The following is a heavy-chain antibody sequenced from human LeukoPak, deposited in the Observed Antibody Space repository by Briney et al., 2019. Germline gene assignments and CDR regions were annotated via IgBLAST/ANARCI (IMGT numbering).Heavy chain of an antibody. Sequence: SETLSLTCTVSGGSISSSSYYWGWIRQPPGKGLEWIGSIYYSGSTYYNPSLKSRVTISVDTSKNQFSLKLSSVTAADTAVYYCGQDDSSGYLSWGQGTLVTVS. CDR1: GGSISSSSYY. CDR3: GQDDSSGYLS. J-gene: IGHJ5*02. CDR2: IYYSGST. V-gene: IGHV4-39*01. D-gene: IGHD3-22*01.